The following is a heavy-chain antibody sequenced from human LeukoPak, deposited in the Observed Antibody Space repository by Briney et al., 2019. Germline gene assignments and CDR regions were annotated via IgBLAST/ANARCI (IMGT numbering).Heavy chain of an antibody. CDR1: GYTFTTSG. V-gene: IGHV1-18*01. Sequence: ASVKVSCKASGYTFTTSGISWVRQAPGQGLEWMGWVSPYDNNTSYAQKFQDRVTMTTDTSTSTAYMELRSLTSDDTAMYYCAREAGTTGFEETEFDYWGQGTLVTVSS. J-gene: IGHJ4*02. D-gene: IGHD1-7*01. CDR2: VSPYDNNT. CDR3: AREAGTTGFEETEFDY.